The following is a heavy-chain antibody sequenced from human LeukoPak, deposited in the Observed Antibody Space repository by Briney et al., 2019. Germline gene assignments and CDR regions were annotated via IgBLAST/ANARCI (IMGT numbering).Heavy chain of an antibody. CDR1: GFTFSSYA. Sequence: GGSLRLSCAASGFTFSSYAMHWVRQAPGKGLEWVAVISYDGSNKYYADSVKGRFTISRDNSKNTLYLQMNSLRAEDTAVYYCARAPSGGYPAYFDYWGQGTLVTVSS. D-gene: IGHD5-12*01. CDR3: ARAPSGGYPAYFDY. J-gene: IGHJ4*02. V-gene: IGHV3-30*04. CDR2: ISYDGSNK.